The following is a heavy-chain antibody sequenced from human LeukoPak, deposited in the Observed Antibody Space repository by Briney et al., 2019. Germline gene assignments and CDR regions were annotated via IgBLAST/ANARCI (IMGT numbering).Heavy chain of an antibody. CDR1: GFTFSSYA. D-gene: IGHD3-16*01. V-gene: IGHV3-23*01. CDR3: VPTVLAEGD. J-gene: IGHJ4*02. Sequence: GGSLRLSCAASGFTFSSYAMSWVRQAPGKGLEWVSGISGSGGGTYYADSVKGRFTISRDNSKNTLYLQMNSLRAEDTAVYYCVPTVLAEGDWGQGTLVTVSP. CDR2: ISGSGGGT.